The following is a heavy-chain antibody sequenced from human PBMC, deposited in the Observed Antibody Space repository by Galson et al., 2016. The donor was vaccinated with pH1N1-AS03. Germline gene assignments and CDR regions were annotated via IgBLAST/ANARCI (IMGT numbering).Heavy chain of an antibody. Sequence: TLSLTCTVSGGSISSGGYYWNWIRQHPGKGLEWIGYIFHSGSTYYNPSLESLVSISVDTSKNQFSLKLKSVTAADTAVYYCARHATTRSEVFGVPFYHYYYTDVWGKGTTVTVSS. CDR2: IFHSGST. V-gene: IGHV4-31*01. CDR1: GGSISSGGYY. J-gene: IGHJ6*03. D-gene: IGHD3-3*01. CDR3: ARHATTRSEVFGVPFYHYYYTDV.